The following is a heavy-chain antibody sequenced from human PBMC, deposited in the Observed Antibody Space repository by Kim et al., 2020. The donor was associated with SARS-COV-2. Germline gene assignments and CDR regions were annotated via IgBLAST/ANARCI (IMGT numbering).Heavy chain of an antibody. V-gene: IGHV3-74*01. CDR1: GFTFSSYW. Sequence: GGSLRLSCAASGFTFSSYWMHWVRQAPGKGLVWVSRINSDGSITNYADSVKGRFTISRDNAKNTLYLQMNRLRAEDTAVYYCATPGGYSSPTLRYWGQGTLVTVSA. CDR3: ATPGGYSSPTLRY. J-gene: IGHJ4*02. D-gene: IGHD6-13*01. CDR2: INSDGSIT.